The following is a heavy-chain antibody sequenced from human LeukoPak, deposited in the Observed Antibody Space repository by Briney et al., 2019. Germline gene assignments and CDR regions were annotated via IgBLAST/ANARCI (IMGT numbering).Heavy chain of an antibody. CDR1: GFTFSSYS. CDR3: ARLGIVVVTIDAFDI. J-gene: IGHJ3*02. Sequence: PGGSLRLSCAASGFTFSSYSMNWVRQAPGKGLEWVSSISSSSSYIYYADSVKGRFTISRDNAKNSLYLQMNSLRAEDTAVYYCARLGIVVVTIDAFDIWGQGTMVTVSS. CDR2: ISSSSSYI. D-gene: IGHD3-22*01. V-gene: IGHV3-21*01.